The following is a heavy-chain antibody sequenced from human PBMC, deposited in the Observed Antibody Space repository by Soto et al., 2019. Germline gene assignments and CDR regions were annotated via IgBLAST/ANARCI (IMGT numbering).Heavy chain of an antibody. CDR1: GGTFSSYA. D-gene: IGHD2-2*01. V-gene: IGHV1-69*13. CDR2: IIPIFGTA. J-gene: IGHJ6*02. Sequence: SVKVSCKASGGTFSSYAISWGRQAPGQGLEWMGGIIPIFGTANYAQKFQGRVTITADESTSTAYMELSSLRSEDTAVYYCARVTCSSTSCYDLVGPYYYYGMDVWGQGTTVTVSS. CDR3: ARVTCSSTSCYDLVGPYYYYGMDV.